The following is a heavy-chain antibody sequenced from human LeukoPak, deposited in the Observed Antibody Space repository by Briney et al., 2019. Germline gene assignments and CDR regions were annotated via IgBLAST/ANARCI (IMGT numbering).Heavy chain of an antibody. Sequence: SGGSLRLSCAASGFTFSNHAMMWVRQAPGKELQWVSSFSASGGETFYADSVKGRFIISRDNFQNMLFLQMNSLRADDTAVYFCAKGARGGNRYAFVSDFWGQGALVIVST. V-gene: IGHV3-23*01. CDR3: AKGARGGNRYAFVSDF. J-gene: IGHJ4*02. D-gene: IGHD2-8*01. CDR1: GFTFSNHA. CDR2: FSASGGET.